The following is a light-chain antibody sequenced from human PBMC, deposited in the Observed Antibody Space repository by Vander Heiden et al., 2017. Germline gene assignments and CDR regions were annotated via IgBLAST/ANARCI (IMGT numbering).Light chain of an antibody. CDR1: QSISSY. Sequence: DLQMTPPPSSLSASVGDRVTLTCRASQSISSYLNWYQQKPGKAPNLLIYAASSLQSGVPSRFSGSGSGTDFTLTISSLQPEDFATYYCQQSYSTPFTFGQGTKVDIK. CDR2: AAS. V-gene: IGKV1-39*01. CDR3: QQSYSTPFT. J-gene: IGKJ3*01.